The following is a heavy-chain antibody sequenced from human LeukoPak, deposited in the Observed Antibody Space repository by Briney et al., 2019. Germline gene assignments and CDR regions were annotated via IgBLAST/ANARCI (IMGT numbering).Heavy chain of an antibody. J-gene: IGHJ4*02. D-gene: IGHD2-2*02. CDR2: ISGSGGSI. CDR1: GFTFSTYA. CDR3: AKPLKGSYTPLGY. Sequence: GGSLRLSCAASGFTFSTYAMSWVRQDPGKGLEWVSAISGSGGSIYYADSVKGRFTISRDNSKNTLYLQMNSLRAEDTAVYYCAKPLKGSYTPLGYWGQGTLVTVSS. V-gene: IGHV3-23*01.